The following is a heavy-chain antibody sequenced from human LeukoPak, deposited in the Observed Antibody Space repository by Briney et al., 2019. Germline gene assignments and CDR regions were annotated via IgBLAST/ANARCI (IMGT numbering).Heavy chain of an antibody. CDR2: FFHSGNT. J-gene: IGHJ5*02. CDR1: GYSISSGYY. Sequence: SETLSLTCTVSGYSISSGYYWGWIRQPPGKGLEWSGSFFHSGNTYYNPSLKSRVTISLDTSKNQFSLKLSSVTAADTAVYYCARRSPRTGITLVRGVLHWFDPWGQGTLVTVSS. V-gene: IGHV4-38-2*02. D-gene: IGHD3-10*01. CDR3: ARRSPRTGITLVRGVLHWFDP.